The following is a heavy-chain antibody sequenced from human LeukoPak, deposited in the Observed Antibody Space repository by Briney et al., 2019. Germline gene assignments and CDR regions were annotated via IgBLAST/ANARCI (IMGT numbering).Heavy chain of an antibody. V-gene: IGHV3-74*01. D-gene: IGHD3-22*01. CDR1: RFTFSTYW. J-gene: IGHJ5*02. CDR2: INSDGINT. Sequence: GGSLRLSCAASRFTFSTYWMHWVRQAPGKGLVWVSRINSDGINTSYADSVKGRFTISRDNAKNTLNLQMNSLRAEDTAVYYCARDLGQYYDTSDNWFDPWGQGTLVTVSS. CDR3: ARDLGQYYDTSDNWFDP.